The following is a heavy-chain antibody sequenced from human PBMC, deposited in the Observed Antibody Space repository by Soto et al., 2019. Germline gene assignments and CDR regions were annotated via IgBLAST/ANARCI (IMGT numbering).Heavy chain of an antibody. CDR1: GYTFTSYD. CDR2: MNPNNVNT. CDR3: AREVTTGTLDY. V-gene: IGHV1-8*01. Sequence: QVQLVQSGAEVKKPGASVKVSCKPSGYTFTSYDINWVRQATGQGLEWMGWMNPNNVNTGYAQKFQGRVTMTRNISINTAYMELSSLRSEDTAVYYCAREVTTGTLDYWGQGTLVTVSS. D-gene: IGHD1-1*01. J-gene: IGHJ4*02.